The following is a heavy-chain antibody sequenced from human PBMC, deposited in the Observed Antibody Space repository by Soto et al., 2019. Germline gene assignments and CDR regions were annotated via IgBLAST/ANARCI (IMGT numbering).Heavy chain of an antibody. D-gene: IGHD4-17*01. Sequence: ASVKVSFKASGYTFTSYGISWVRQAPGQGLEWMGWISAYNGNTNNAQKLQGRVTMTTDTSTSTAYMELRSLRSDDTAVYYCARDSPTVTTYRGFQHWGQGTLVTVSS. V-gene: IGHV1-18*01. CDR3: ARDSPTVTTYRGFQH. CDR1: GYTFTSYG. CDR2: ISAYNGNT. J-gene: IGHJ1*01.